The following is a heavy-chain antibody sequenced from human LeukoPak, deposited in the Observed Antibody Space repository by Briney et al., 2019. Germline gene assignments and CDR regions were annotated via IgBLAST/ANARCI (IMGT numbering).Heavy chain of an antibody. CDR3: ARGPGNYYYYYMDV. Sequence: SQTLSLTRTVSGDSISSGDYYWSWIRQPAGKGLEWIGRIYTSGSTNYNPSLKSRVTISVDTSKNQFSLKLSSVTAADTAVYYCARGPGNYYYYYMDVWGKGTTVTISS. CDR2: IYTSGST. CDR1: GDSISSGDYY. V-gene: IGHV4-61*02. J-gene: IGHJ6*03.